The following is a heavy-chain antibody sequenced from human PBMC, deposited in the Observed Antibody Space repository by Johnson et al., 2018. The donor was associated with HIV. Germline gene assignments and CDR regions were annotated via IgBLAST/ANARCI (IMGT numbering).Heavy chain of an antibody. CDR2: INWNGGSV. CDR3: ARQHLYGSDGQGGGLDI. CDR1: GFIFDDYD. V-gene: IGHV3-20*04. Sequence: VQLVESGGDVVRPGGSLRLSCAGSGFIFDDYDMRWVRQAPGKGLEWVSGINWNGGSVGYADSVKGRFTISRDNANKSLYLQMNSLRVEDTALYYCARQHLYGSDGQGGGLDIWGQGTMVTVSS. J-gene: IGHJ3*02. D-gene: IGHD2-15*01.